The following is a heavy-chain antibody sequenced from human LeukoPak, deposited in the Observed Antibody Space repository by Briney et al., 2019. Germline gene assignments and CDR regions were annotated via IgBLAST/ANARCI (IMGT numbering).Heavy chain of an antibody. V-gene: IGHV3-74*01. J-gene: IGHJ4*02. CDR3: AREILAPGKTHDY. Sequence: PGGSLRLSCAASGFTFSDYYMSWIRQAPGKGLVWVSRINDDGSATFYADSVKGRFTISRDNAKNTLFLQMSSLRAEDTAVYFCAREILAPGKTHDYWGQGTLVTVSS. CDR2: INDDGSAT. CDR1: GFTFSDYY.